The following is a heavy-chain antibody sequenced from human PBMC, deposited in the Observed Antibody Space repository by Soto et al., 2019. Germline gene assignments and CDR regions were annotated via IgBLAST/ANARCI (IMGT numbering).Heavy chain of an antibody. CDR1: GYTFTSYY. D-gene: IGHD2-2*01. Sequence: GASVKVSCKASGYTFTSYYMHWVRQAPGQGLEWMGIINPSGGSTSYAQKFQGRVTMTRDTFTSTVYMELSSLRSEDTAVYYCASRGDIVVVPAASVRAFDIWGQGTMVTVSS. V-gene: IGHV1-46*03. CDR3: ASRGDIVVVPAASVRAFDI. CDR2: INPSGGST. J-gene: IGHJ3*02.